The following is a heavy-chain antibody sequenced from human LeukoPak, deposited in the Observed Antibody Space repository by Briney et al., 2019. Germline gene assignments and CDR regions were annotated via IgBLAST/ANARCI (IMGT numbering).Heavy chain of an antibody. Sequence: GASVKVSCKASGYTLRSYGITWVRQAPGQGLEWMGWISAYNGNTKYPQKLQGRVTMTTDTSTSTAYMELRSLRSDDTAVYYCARDHRLYGSGSSRGYWGQGTLVTVSS. CDR2: ISAYNGNT. CDR3: ARDHRLYGSGSSRGY. D-gene: IGHD3-10*01. J-gene: IGHJ4*02. CDR1: GYTLRSYG. V-gene: IGHV1-18*01.